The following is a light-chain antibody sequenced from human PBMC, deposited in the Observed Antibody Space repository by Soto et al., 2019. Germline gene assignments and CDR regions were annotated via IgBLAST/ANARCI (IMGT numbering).Light chain of an antibody. J-gene: IGLJ1*01. Sequence: FMLTQPHSVSESPGKTVTISCTRGGGSIASGYVQWYRQRPGSAPTTVIYEDNQRPSGVPDRFSGSIDSSSNSASLTISGLQTEDEADYYCQSYHSSYPYVFGTGTKLTVL. CDR3: QSYHSSYPYV. V-gene: IGLV6-57*03. CDR2: EDN. CDR1: GGSIASGY.